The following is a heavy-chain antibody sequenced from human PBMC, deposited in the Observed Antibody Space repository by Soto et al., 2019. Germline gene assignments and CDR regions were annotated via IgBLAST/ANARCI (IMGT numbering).Heavy chain of an antibody. CDR1: GYTFTGYY. D-gene: IGHD3-10*01. V-gene: IGHV1-2*02. CDR3: ARDRGSGSYHWFDP. CDR2: INPNSGGT. Sequence: ASVKVSCKASGYTFTGYYMHWVRRAPGQGLEWMGWINPNSGGTNYAQKFQGRVTMTRDTSISTAYMELSRLRSDDTAVYYCARDRGSGSYHWFDPWGQGTLVTVSS. J-gene: IGHJ5*02.